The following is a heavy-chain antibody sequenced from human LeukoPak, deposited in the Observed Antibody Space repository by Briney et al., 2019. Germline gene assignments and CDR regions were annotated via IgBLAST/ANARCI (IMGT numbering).Heavy chain of an antibody. J-gene: IGHJ5*02. CDR3: VRELTGEGNWFDP. CDR2: ISSNGGST. V-gene: IGHV3-64D*06. CDR1: GFTFSNYA. D-gene: IGHD7-27*01. Sequence: PGGSLRLSCSASGFTFSNYAMHWVRQAPGKGLQYVSAISSNGGSTYYAESVKGRLTISRDNSKNTLYLQMSSLRAEDTALYYCVRELTGEGNWFDPWGQGALVTVSS.